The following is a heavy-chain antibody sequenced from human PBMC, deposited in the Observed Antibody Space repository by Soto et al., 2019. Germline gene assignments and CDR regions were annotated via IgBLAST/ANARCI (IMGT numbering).Heavy chain of an antibody. J-gene: IGHJ6*02. D-gene: IGHD5-18*01. V-gene: IGHV4-34*01. CDR2: INHSGST. Sequence: SETLSLTCAVYGGSFSGYYWSWIRQPPGKGLEWIGEINHSGSTNYNPSLKSRVTISVDTSKNQFSLKLSSVTAADTAVYYCARGEQLWLRYYYGMDVWGQGTTVTVSS. CDR3: ARGEQLWLRYYYGMDV. CDR1: GGSFSGYY.